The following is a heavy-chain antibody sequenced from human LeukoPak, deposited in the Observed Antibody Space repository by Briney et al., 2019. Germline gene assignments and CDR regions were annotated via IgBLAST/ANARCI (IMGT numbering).Heavy chain of an antibody. CDR2: ISAYNGNT. J-gene: IGHJ4*02. D-gene: IGHD3-22*01. V-gene: IGHV1-18*01. Sequence: ASVKVSCKASGYTFTSYDISWVRQAPGQGLEWMGWISAYNGNTNYAQKLQGRVTMTTDTSTSTASMDLRSLRSDDTAVYYCARVDSGSSGYYHSPTFDYWGQGTLVTVSS. CDR3: ARVDSGSSGYYHSPTFDY. CDR1: GYTFTSYD.